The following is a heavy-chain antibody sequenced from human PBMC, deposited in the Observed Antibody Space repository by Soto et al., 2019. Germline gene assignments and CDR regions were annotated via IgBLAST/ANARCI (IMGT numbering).Heavy chain of an antibody. D-gene: IGHD1-7*01. J-gene: IGHJ4*02. Sequence: QVQLQESGPGLVRPLETLSLTCKVSGGSITSYRWSWIRQSAGKGLEWIGRINTSGNTHYNPSLKSRVTVSIDTSQNQFFLTVTSVTVADSAVYYCARESGDNWDYEAYWGQGTPVTVSS. CDR3: ARESGDNWDYEAY. CDR1: GGSITSYR. V-gene: IGHV4-4*07. CDR2: INTSGNT.